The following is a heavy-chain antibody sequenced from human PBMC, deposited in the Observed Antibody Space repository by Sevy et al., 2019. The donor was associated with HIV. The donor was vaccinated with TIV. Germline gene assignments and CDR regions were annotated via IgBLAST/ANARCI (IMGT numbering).Heavy chain of an antibody. CDR1: GNTLIGYY. J-gene: IGHJ4*02. CDR3: ARGSDIVATIFDF. V-gene: IGHV1-2*02. D-gene: IGHD5-12*01. CDR2: MNPNTGDT. Sequence: ASVKVSCKASGNTLIGYYFHWVRQAPGQGVEWMGWMNPNTGDTKYAQKFQGRVTMTRDTSVSTAYIQLSSLRSDDTALYYCARGSDIVATIFDFWGQGTLVTVSS.